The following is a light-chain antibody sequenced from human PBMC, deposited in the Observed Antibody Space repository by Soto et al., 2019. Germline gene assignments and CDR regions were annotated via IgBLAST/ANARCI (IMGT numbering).Light chain of an antibody. V-gene: IGKV1-39*01. CDR1: QSINSY. Sequence: DIQMTQSPSSLSASVGDRVTITCRASQSINSYVNWYQHKPGKAPKLLIYSASTLQTGVPSRFSGSGSGTDFTLTISNLQPEDFASYYCQQCFSTSRTFGQGTKVEIK. J-gene: IGKJ1*01. CDR2: SAS. CDR3: QQCFSTSRT.